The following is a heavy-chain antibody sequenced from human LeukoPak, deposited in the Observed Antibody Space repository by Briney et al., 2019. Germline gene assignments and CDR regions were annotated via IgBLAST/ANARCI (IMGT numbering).Heavy chain of an antibody. CDR3: AKDRIGVLPDAFDI. V-gene: IGHV3-23*01. D-gene: IGHD3-3*01. Sequence: PGGSLRLSCAASGFTFSSYATTWVRQAPGKGLEWVSGISGSGGATYYADSVQGRFTISRDNSRNTLYLQMNSLRDEDTALYYCAKDRIGVLPDAFDIWGQGTMVTVSS. CDR1: GFTFSSYA. J-gene: IGHJ3*02. CDR2: ISGSGGAT.